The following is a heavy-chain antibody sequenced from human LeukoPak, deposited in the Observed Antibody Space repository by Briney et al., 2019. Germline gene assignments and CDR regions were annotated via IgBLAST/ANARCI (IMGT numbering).Heavy chain of an antibody. J-gene: IGHJ3*02. Sequence: SETLSLTCTVSGGSISSYYWSWIRQPPGKGLEGFGYIYYSGSTNYNPSLRSRVTISVDTSKIQFSLKLSSVTAADTAVYYCARVWGDREAFDIWGQGTMVTVSS. CDR1: GGSISSYY. CDR2: IYYSGST. CDR3: ARVWGDREAFDI. V-gene: IGHV4-59*01. D-gene: IGHD3-16*01.